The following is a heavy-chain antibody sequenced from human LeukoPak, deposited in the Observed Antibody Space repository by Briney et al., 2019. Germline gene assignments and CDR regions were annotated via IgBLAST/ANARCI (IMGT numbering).Heavy chain of an antibody. V-gene: IGHV5-51*01. D-gene: IGHD6-19*01. J-gene: IGHJ4*02. Sequence: GESLKISCKASGYSSTTYWIGWVRQMPGKGLEWMGSIYPGDSDTTYDPSFQGQVTISADKSISTAYLQWNSLKASDTAMYYCALGVAGRFAFWGQGTLVTVSS. CDR3: ALGVAGRFAF. CDR2: IYPGDSDT. CDR1: GYSSTTYW.